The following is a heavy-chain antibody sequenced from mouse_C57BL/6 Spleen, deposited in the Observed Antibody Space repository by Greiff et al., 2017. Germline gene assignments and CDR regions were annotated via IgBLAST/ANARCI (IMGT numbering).Heavy chain of an antibody. Sequence: QVQLQQSGAELVKPGASVQISCKASGYAFSSYWMNWVKQRPGKGLEWIGQIYPGDGDTNSNGKFKGKATLTADKSSSTAYMQLSSLTSEDSAVYFCASPHYYGSSSWFAYWGQGTLVTVSA. J-gene: IGHJ3*01. V-gene: IGHV1-80*01. CDR2: IYPGDGDT. CDR3: ASPHYYGSSSWFAY. D-gene: IGHD1-1*01. CDR1: GYAFSSYW.